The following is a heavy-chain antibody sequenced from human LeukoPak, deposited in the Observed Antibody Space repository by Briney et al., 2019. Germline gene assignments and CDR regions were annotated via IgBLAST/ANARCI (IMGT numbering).Heavy chain of an antibody. Sequence: ASVKVSCKASGYTFTSYGISWVRQAPGQGLEWMGWISAYNGNTNYAQKLQGRVTMTTDTSTSTAYMELRSLRSDDTAVYYCARGRVSMGSSSWYRNYAFDIWGQGTMVTVSS. CDR3: ARGRVSMGSSSWYRNYAFDI. J-gene: IGHJ3*02. D-gene: IGHD6-13*01. CDR1: GYTFTSYG. CDR2: ISAYNGNT. V-gene: IGHV1-18*01.